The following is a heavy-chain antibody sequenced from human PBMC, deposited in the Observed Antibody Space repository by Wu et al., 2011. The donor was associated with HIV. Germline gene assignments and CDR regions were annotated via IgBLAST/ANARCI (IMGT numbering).Heavy chain of an antibody. CDR3: ARGPREGWYFDV. CDR1: GYTFTGYY. CDR2: IIPIFGTA. D-gene: IGHD1-26*01. Sequence: QVQLVQSGAEVKKPGASVKVSCKASGYTFTGYYMHWVRQAPGQGLEWMGRIIPIFGTANYAQKFQGRVTITADKSTSTAYMELSSLRSEDTAVYYCARGPREGWYFDVWGRGTLVIVSS. V-gene: IGHV1-69*06. J-gene: IGHJ2*01.